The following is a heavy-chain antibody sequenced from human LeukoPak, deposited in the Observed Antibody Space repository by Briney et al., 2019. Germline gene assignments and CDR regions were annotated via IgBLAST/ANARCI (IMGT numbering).Heavy chain of an antibody. Sequence: PSETPSLTCAVYGGSFSGYYWSWIRQPPGKGLEWIGEINHSGSTNYNPSLKSRVTISVDTPKNQFSLKLSSVTAADSAVYYCASGPPTFDYWGQGTLVTVSS. V-gene: IGHV4-34*01. CDR1: GGSFSGYY. CDR2: INHSGST. CDR3: ASGPPTFDY. J-gene: IGHJ4*02.